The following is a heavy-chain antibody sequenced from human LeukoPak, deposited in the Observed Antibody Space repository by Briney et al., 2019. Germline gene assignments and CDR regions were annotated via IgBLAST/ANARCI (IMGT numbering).Heavy chain of an antibody. CDR1: GFILSSYA. J-gene: IGHJ4*02. V-gene: IGHV3-23*01. CDR2: IRGSGGST. D-gene: IGHD3-9*01. Sequence: RGSLRLSCAASGFILSSYAMSWVRQAPGKGLEWVSAIRGSGGSTYYTGSVKGRFTIYSDNSKITLYLQMNTLRAEDTAVYYGAPGVALYILSGDDDRFDYWGQGTLVSVSS. CDR3: APGVALYILSGDDDRFDY.